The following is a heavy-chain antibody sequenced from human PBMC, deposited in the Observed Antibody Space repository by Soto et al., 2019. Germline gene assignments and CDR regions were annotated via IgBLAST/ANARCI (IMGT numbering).Heavy chain of an antibody. CDR3: ARARLLWFGVGSTYFDY. D-gene: IGHD3-10*01. CDR1: GGSFSGYY. J-gene: IGHJ4*02. Sequence: QVQLQQWGAGLLKPSETLSLTCAVYGGSFSGYYWSWIRQPPGKGLEWLGEINHSGSTNYNPSLKSRVTISVDTSKNQFSVKLSSVTAADTAVYYCARARLLWFGVGSTYFDYWGQGTLVTVSS. CDR2: INHSGST. V-gene: IGHV4-34*01.